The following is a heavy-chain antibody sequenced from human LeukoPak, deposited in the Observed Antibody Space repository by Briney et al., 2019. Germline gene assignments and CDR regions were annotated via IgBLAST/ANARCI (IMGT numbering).Heavy chain of an antibody. J-gene: IGHJ4*02. V-gene: IGHV3-30-3*01. CDR1: GFTFSSYA. CDR2: ISYDGSNK. Sequence: GGSLRLSCAASGFTFSSYAMHWVRQAPGKGLEWVAVISYDGSNKYYADSVKGRFTISRDNSKNTLCLQMNSLRAEDTAVYYCARGSTDPQFDYWGQGTLVTVSS. D-gene: IGHD1-1*01. CDR3: ARGSTDPQFDY.